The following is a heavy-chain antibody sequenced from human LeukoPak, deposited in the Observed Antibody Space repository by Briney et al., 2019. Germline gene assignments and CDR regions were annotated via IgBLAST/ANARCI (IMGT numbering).Heavy chain of an antibody. CDR3: ANTHPDP. V-gene: IGHV3-30*09. CDR1: GFTFSSYA. CDR2: ISYDGSNK. Sequence: GRSLRLSCAASGFTFSSYAMHWVRQAPGKGLEWVAVISYDGSNKYYADSVKGRFAISRDNSKNTLYLQMNSLRAEDTAVYYCANTHPDPWGQGTLVTVSS. J-gene: IGHJ5*02.